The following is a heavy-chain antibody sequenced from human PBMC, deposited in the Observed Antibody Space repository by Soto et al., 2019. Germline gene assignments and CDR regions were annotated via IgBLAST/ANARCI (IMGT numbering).Heavy chain of an antibody. J-gene: IGHJ4*02. D-gene: IGHD2-15*01. CDR1: GYTLTELS. V-gene: IGHV1-24*01. CDR2: FDPEDGET. CDR3: ATVRYCSGGSCYYFDY. Sequence: GASVKVSCKVSGYTLTELSMHRVRQAPGKGLEWMGGFDPEDGETIYAQKFQGRVTMTEDTSTDTAYMELSSLRSEDTAVYYCATVRYCSGGSCYYFDYWGQGTLVTVSS.